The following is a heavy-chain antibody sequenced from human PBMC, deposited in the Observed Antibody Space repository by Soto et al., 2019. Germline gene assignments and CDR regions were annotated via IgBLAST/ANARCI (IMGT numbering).Heavy chain of an antibody. CDR3: AHRRSYYDSSGYYYLDY. CDR2: IYWDDDK. D-gene: IGHD3-22*01. CDR1: GFSLSTSGVG. J-gene: IGHJ4*02. Sequence: QITLKESGPTLVKPTQTLTLTCTFSGFSLSTSGVGVGWIRQPPGKALEWLALIYWDDDKRYSPSLKSRLTITKDSSKIPEVLTMTKMDPVDTATYYCAHRRSYYDSSGYYYLDYWGQGTLVTVSS. V-gene: IGHV2-5*02.